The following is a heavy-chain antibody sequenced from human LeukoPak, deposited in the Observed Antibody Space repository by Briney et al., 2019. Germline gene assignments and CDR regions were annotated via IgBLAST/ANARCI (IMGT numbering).Heavy chain of an antibody. Sequence: GRSLRLSCAASGFTFNNYAMHWVRQAPGKGLDWVAVMSHDGRNIYHADSVKGRFTISRDTSKNTLYLQMNSLRAEDTAVYYCARDLWYCGGDCYFDYWGQGTLVTVSS. V-gene: IGHV3-30*04. CDR2: MSHDGRNI. CDR1: GFTFNNYA. D-gene: IGHD2-21*02. J-gene: IGHJ4*02. CDR3: ARDLWYCGGDCYFDY.